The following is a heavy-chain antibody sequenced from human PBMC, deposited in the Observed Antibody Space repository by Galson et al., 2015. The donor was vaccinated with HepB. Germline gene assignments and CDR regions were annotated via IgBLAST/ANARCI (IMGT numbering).Heavy chain of an antibody. J-gene: IGHJ3*02. CDR1: GGSFSGYY. CDR3: ARRSYGGSTRGRAFDI. CDR2: INHSGST. V-gene: IGHV4-34*01. D-gene: IGHD1-26*01. Sequence: SETLSLTCAVYGGSFSGYYWSWIRQPPGKGLEWIGEINHSGSTNYNPSLKSRVTISVDTSKNQFSLKLSSVTAADTAVYYCARRSYGGSTRGRAFDIWGQGTMVTVSS.